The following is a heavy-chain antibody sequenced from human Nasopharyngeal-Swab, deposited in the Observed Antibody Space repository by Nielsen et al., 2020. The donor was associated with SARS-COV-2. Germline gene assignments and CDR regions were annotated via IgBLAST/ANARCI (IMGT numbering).Heavy chain of an antibody. CDR2: IYYSGST. J-gene: IGHJ4*02. CDR1: GGSISSSSYY. CDR3: ARQVAAAEYGYFDY. D-gene: IGHD2-15*01. Sequence: SETLSLTCTVSGGSISSSSYYWGWIRQPPGKGLEWIGSIYYSGSTYYSPSLKSRVTISVDTSKNQFSLKLSSVTAADTAVYYCARQVAAAEYGYFDYWGQGTLVTVSS. V-gene: IGHV4-39*01.